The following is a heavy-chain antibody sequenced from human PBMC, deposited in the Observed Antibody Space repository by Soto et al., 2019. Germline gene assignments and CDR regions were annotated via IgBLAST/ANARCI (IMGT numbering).Heavy chain of an antibody. D-gene: IGHD4-17*01. CDR3: ARERSTTLTTRVFDY. V-gene: IGHV4-31*03. Sequence: QAQLQESGPGLVKPSQTLSLTCTVSGGSISSGGYYWSWIRQHPGKGLEWIGYIYYSGSTYYNPSLKSRVTISVDTSKNQFTLKLSSVTAADTAVYYCARERSTTLTTRVFDYWGQGTLVTVSS. CDR1: GGSISSGGYY. J-gene: IGHJ4*02. CDR2: IYYSGST.